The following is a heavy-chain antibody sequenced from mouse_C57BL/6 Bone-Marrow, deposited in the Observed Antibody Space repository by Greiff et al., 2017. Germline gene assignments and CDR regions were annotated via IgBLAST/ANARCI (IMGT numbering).Heavy chain of an antibody. CDR1: GFTFSSYG. D-gene: IGHD2-5*01. V-gene: IGHV5-6*02. J-gene: IGHJ4*01. CDR2: ISSGGSYT. CDR3: ARRGYSNSMDY. Sequence: DVHLVESGGDLVKPGGSLKLSCAASGFTFSSYGMSWVRQTPDKRLEWVATISSGGSYTYYPDSVKGRFTISRDNAKNTLYLQMSSLKSEDTAMYYCARRGYSNSMDYWGQGTSVTVSS.